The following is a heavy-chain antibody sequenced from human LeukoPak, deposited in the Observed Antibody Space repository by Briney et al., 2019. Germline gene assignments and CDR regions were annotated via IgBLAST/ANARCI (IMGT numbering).Heavy chain of an antibody. CDR2: IGGSGGNT. Sequence: GGSLRLSCAASGFSFSSFAMNWVSQDPGKGMEWVSTIGGSGGNTYYADSVKGRFTISRDNPKNTLYLQMNSLRAEDTAVYYCARTRYGDYWGQGTLVTVSS. V-gene: IGHV3-23*01. J-gene: IGHJ4*02. CDR1: GFSFSSFA. CDR3: ARTRYGDY. D-gene: IGHD4-17*01.